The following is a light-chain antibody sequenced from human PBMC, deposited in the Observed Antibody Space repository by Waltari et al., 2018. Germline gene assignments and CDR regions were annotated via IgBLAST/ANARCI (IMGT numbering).Light chain of an antibody. CDR2: GAS. J-gene: IGKJ2*01. CDR1: QSVSSSY. CDR3: QQYGTSSYP. Sequence: EFVLTQSPGTLSLSPGERATLSCRASQSVSSSYFALYQQKPGHAPRPLIYGASNRATGIPDRFSGSGSETDFTLNISRLEPEDFAVYYCQQYGTSSYPFGQGTKLEI. V-gene: IGKV3-20*01.